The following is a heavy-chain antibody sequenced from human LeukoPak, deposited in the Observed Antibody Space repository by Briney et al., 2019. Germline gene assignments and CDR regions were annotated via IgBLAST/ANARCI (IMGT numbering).Heavy chain of an antibody. CDR3: AKGYSSSWYWYFDL. CDR2: ISINGGTT. CDR1: GFTFSSYA. V-gene: IGHV3-64*01. J-gene: IGHJ2*01. Sequence: GGSLRLSCAASGFTFSSYAMHWVRQAPGKGLEYVSAISINGGTTYYANSVKGRFTISRDNSKNTLYLQMGSLRAEDMAAYYCAKGYSSSWYWYFDLWGRGTLVTVSS. D-gene: IGHD6-13*01.